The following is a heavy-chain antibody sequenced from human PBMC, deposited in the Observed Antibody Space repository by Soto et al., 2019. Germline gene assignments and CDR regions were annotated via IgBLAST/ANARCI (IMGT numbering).Heavy chain of an antibody. Sequence: EVQLVESGGGLVQPGGSLRLSCAASGFIFSSYWMSWVRQAPGKGLEWVANIKQDGSEKYYVDSVKGRFTISRDNAKNSLYLQMNSLRAEDTAVYYCALSGYCSGGSCINDAFDIWGQGTMVTVSS. CDR1: GFIFSSYW. J-gene: IGHJ3*02. D-gene: IGHD2-15*01. V-gene: IGHV3-7*03. CDR2: IKQDGSEK. CDR3: ALSGYCSGGSCINDAFDI.